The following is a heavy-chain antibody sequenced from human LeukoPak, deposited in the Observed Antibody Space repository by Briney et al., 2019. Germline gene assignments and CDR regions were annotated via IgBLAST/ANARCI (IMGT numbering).Heavy chain of an antibody. CDR2: FDPEDGET. D-gene: IGHD6-6*01. CDR3: ARVVIAARDDAFDI. J-gene: IGHJ3*02. Sequence: ASVKVSCKVSGYTLTELSMHWVRQAPGKGLEWMGGFDPEDGETIYAQKFQGRVTITRDTSTSTVYMELSSLRSEDTAVYYCARVVIAARDDAFDIWGQGTMVTVSS. CDR1: GYTLTELS. V-gene: IGHV1-24*01.